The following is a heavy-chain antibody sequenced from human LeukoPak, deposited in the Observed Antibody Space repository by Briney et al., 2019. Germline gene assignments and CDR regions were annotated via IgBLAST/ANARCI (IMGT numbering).Heavy chain of an antibody. CDR2: MTPNSGST. CDR1: GSTFTGLD. J-gene: IGHJ6*02. CDR3: ATATSGARYGMDV. Sequence: ASVEVSCKAFGSTFTGLDINGVRQAPGQGLEGMGWMTPNSGSTGYAQKFQDRFTMTRNTSINTVYMEVSSLRSEDTAIYYCATATSGARYGMDVWGQGTLVTVSS. D-gene: IGHD2-8*02. V-gene: IGHV1-8*01.